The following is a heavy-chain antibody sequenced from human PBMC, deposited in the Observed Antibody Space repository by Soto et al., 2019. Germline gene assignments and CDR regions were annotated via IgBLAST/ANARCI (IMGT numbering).Heavy chain of an antibody. Sequence: HPGGSLRLSCAASGFTFSSYAMSWVRQAPGKGLEWVSAISGSGGSTYYADSVKGRFTISRDNSKNTLYLQMNSLRAEDTAVYYCAKDLTIFGVVLDYWGQGTLVTVSS. CDR3: AKDLTIFGVVLDY. CDR1: GFTFSSYA. D-gene: IGHD3-3*01. J-gene: IGHJ4*02. V-gene: IGHV3-23*01. CDR2: ISGSGGST.